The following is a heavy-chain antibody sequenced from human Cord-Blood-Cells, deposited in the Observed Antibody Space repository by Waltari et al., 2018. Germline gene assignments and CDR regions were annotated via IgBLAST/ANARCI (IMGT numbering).Heavy chain of an antibody. D-gene: IGHD6-6*01. CDR2: IIPIFGTA. CDR1: GGTFSSYA. J-gene: IGHJ4*02. V-gene: IGHV1-69*01. Sequence: QVQLVQSGAEVKKPGSSVKVSCKASGGTFSSYAISWVRQAPGQGLEWMGGIIPIFGTANYAQKFQGRVTITADESTSTAYRGLSSLRSEDTAVYYCARVATAYSSSYYFDYWGQGTLVTVSS. CDR3: ARVATAYSSSYYFDY.